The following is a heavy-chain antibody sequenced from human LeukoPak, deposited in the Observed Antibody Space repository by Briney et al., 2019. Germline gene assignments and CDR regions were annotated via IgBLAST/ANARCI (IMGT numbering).Heavy chain of an antibody. Sequence: SETLSLTCTVSGGSISSSNYYGGWIRQPPGKGLEWIGTIYYGGNTYYNPSLKSRVTLSVDTSKNQFSLKLSSVTAADTAVYYCARDLNGLNWFDPWGQGTLVTVSS. CDR3: ARDLNGLNWFDP. CDR1: GGSISSSNYY. J-gene: IGHJ5*02. CDR2: IYYGGNT. V-gene: IGHV4-39*07.